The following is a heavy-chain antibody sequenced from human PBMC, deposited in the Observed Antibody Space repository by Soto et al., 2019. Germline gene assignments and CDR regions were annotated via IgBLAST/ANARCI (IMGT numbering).Heavy chain of an antibody. V-gene: IGHV4-38-2*01. CDR1: GYSIISGYY. J-gene: IGHJ5*02. Sequence: SETLSLTCAVSGYSIISGYYWGWIRQPPGKGLEWIGSIYHSGSTYYNPSLKSRVTISVDTSKNQFSLKLGSVTAADTAVYYCARARYSSSPGQFDPWGQGTLVTVS. D-gene: IGHD6-6*01. CDR2: IYHSGST. CDR3: ARARYSSSPGQFDP.